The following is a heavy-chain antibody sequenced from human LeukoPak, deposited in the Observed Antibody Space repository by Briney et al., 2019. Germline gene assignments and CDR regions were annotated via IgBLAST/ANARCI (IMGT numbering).Heavy chain of an antibody. CDR1: GFTFSNYW. CDR3: AKDRVEQWLVYSYYYMDV. J-gene: IGHJ6*03. D-gene: IGHD6-19*01. V-gene: IGHV3-74*01. Sequence: PGGPLRLSCAASGFTFSNYWMHWVRQVPRKVLVWVSFIKSDGSRTDYADSVKGRFTISRDNAKNTLYLQMNSLRAEDTAVYYCAKDRVEQWLVYSYYYMDVWGKGTTVTVSS. CDR2: IKSDGSRT.